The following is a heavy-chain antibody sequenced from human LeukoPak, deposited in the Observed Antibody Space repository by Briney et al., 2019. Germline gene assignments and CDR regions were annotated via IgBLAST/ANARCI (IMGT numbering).Heavy chain of an antibody. D-gene: IGHD5-12*01. CDR3: AREGYSGYDFDY. CDR2: INPNSGGI. Sequence: GASVKVSCKASGYTFTGYYMHWVRQAPGQGLEWMGWINPNSGGINYAQKFQGRVTMTRDTSISTAYMELSRLRSDDTAVYYCAREGYSGYDFDYWGQGTLVTVSS. CDR1: GYTFTGYY. V-gene: IGHV1-2*02. J-gene: IGHJ4*02.